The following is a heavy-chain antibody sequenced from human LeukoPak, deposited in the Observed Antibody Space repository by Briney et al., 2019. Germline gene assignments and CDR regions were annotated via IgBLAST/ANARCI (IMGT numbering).Heavy chain of an antibody. D-gene: IGHD3-10*01. CDR2: ITPIFGTA. J-gene: IGHJ4*02. V-gene: IGHV1-69*01. CDR3: ARREGTFGTYFDY. CDR1: GGTLSSYA. Sequence: SVKVSCKASGGTLSSYAINWVRQAPGQGLEWMGGITPIFGTANYAQKFQGRVTIIADESSTTAYMELSSLRSEDTAVYYCARREGTFGTYFDYWGQGTLVTVSS.